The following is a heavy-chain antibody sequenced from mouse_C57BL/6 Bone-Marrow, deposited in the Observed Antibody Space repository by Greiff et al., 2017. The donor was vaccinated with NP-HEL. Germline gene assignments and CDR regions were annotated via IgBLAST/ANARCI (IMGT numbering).Heavy chain of an antibody. CDR2: IDPEDGET. V-gene: IGHV14-2*01. D-gene: IGHD2-5*01. Sequence: VQLQQSGAELVKPGASVKLSCTASGFNIKDYYMHWVKQRTEQGLAWIGRIDPEDGETKYAPKFQGKATITADTASNTAYLQVSSLTSEDTAVYYCARKVTTLNFDYWGQGTTLTVSS. CDR3: ARKVTTLNFDY. CDR1: GFNIKDYY. J-gene: IGHJ2*01.